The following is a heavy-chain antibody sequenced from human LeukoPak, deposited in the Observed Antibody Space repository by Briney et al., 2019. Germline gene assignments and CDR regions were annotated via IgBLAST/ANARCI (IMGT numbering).Heavy chain of an antibody. D-gene: IGHD6-13*01. CDR3: AGLGTRYYYYYYMDV. CDR2: INHSGST. CDR1: GGSFSGYY. Sequence: LETLSLTCAVYGGSFSGYYWSWIRQPPGKGLEWIGEINHSGSTNYNPSLKSRVTISVDTSKNQFSLKLSSVTAADTAVYYCAGLGTRYYYYYYMDVWGKGTTVTVSS. J-gene: IGHJ6*03. V-gene: IGHV4-34*01.